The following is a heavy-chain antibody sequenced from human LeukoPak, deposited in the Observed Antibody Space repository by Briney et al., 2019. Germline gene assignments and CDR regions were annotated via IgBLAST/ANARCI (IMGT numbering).Heavy chain of an antibody. Sequence: PSETLSLTCTVSGGSISSYYWSWIRQPPGKGLEWIGYIYYSGSTNYNPSLKSRVTISVDTSKNQFSLKLSSVTAADTAVYYCARHSYSSSWYGVGYYYYGMDVWGQGTTVTVSS. CDR3: ARHSYSSSWYGVGYYYYGMDV. CDR2: IYYSGST. CDR1: GGSISSYY. V-gene: IGHV4-59*08. D-gene: IGHD6-13*01. J-gene: IGHJ6*02.